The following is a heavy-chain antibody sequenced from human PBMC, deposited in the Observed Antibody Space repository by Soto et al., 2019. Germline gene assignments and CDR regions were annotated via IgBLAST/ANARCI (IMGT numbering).Heavy chain of an antibody. CDR1: GFTFISYA. Sequence: QVQLVESGGGLVQPGRSLRLSCAASGFTFISYAMHWVRQAPGKGLEWVAVISFDGSTEYYADSVKGRFTISRDNSKNMVYLQMISLRSEDTAVYYCAISRHGSGSYIYFYYGLDVWGQGPSVTVSS. CDR2: ISFDGSTE. CDR3: AISRHGSGSYIYFYYGLDV. V-gene: IGHV3-30-3*01. J-gene: IGHJ6*02. D-gene: IGHD3-10*01.